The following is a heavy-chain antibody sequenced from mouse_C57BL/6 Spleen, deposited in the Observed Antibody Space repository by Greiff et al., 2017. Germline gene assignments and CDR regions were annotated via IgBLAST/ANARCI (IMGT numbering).Heavy chain of an antibody. Sequence: EVQVVESGGDLVKPGGFLKLSCAASGFTFSSYGMSWVRQTPDKRLEWVATISSGGSYTYYPDSVKGRFTISRDNAKNTLYLQMSSLKSEDTAMYYCARHDGSSYWFAYWGQGTLVTVSA. D-gene: IGHD1-1*01. V-gene: IGHV5-6*01. CDR2: ISSGGSYT. J-gene: IGHJ3*01. CDR1: GFTFSSYG. CDR3: ARHDGSSYWFAY.